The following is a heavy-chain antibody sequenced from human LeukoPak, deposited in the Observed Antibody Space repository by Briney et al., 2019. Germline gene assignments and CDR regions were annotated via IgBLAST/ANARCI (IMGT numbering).Heavy chain of an antibody. CDR2: INPSGGST. CDR1: GYIFTNYY. D-gene: IGHD2-8*01. CDR3: ARDGVSVSYYYYMDV. J-gene: IGHJ6*03. Sequence: ASVKVSCKASGYIFTNYYMRWVRQAPGQGLEWMGIINPSGGSTTYTQKFQGRVTMTRDTSTSTVYMEVSSLRSEDTAVYYCARDGVSVSYYYYMDVWGKGTTVTVSS. V-gene: IGHV1-46*01.